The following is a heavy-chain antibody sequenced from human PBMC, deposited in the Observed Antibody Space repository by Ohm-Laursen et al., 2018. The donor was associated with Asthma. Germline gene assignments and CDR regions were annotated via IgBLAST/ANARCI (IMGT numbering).Heavy chain of an antibody. D-gene: IGHD6-19*01. V-gene: IGHV3-9*01. CDR3: ARYNSGRNYYHGMDV. CDR1: GFTFEEYA. Sequence: SLRLSCAASGFTFEEYAMHWVRQAPGKGLEWVSVISWRSGSIAYADSVKGRFTISRDNAKNSVYLQMKSLRAEDTAVYYCARYNSGRNYYHGMDVWGQGTTVTVSS. CDR2: ISWRSGSI. J-gene: IGHJ6*02.